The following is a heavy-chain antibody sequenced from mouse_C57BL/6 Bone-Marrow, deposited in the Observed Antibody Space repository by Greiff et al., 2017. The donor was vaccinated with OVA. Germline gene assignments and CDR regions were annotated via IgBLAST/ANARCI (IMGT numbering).Heavy chain of an antibody. D-gene: IGHD2-3*01. Sequence: EVQLVESGPGLVKPSQSLSLTCSVTGYSITSGYYWNWIRQFPGNKLEWMGYISYDGSNNYNPSLKNRISITRDTSKNQFFLKLNSVTTEDTATYYCASYDGYLYYFDYWGQGTTLTVSS. CDR2: ISYDGSN. J-gene: IGHJ2*01. CDR3: ASYDGYLYYFDY. CDR1: GYSITSGYY. V-gene: IGHV3-6*01.